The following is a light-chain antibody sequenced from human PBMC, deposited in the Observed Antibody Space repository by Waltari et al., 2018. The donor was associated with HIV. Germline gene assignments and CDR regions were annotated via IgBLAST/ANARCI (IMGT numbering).Light chain of an antibody. V-gene: IGKV1-39*01. CDR2: AAY. CDR3: QQSYSTPAT. CDR1: QSISNY. J-gene: IGKJ1*01. Sequence: DIQMTQSPSSLSASVGDRVTITCLASQSISNYLNWYQQKPGKAPKLLIYAAYSLQSGVPSRFRGSGSGTDFTLTISSLQTEDFATLYWQQSYSTPATFGQGTNVEIK.